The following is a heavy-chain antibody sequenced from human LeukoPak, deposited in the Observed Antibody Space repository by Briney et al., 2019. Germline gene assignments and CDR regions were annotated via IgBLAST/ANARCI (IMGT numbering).Heavy chain of an antibody. D-gene: IGHD3-22*01. CDR3: ASDLWNFYDSSGYYRDFDY. Sequence: GASVKVSCKASGYSFISYGISWVRQAPGQGLEWMGWIGGYYGGDTNYAQKFQGRATVTTDTSTSTAYMELRSLRSDDTAVYYCASDLWNFYDSSGYYRDFDYWGQGTLVTVSS. CDR1: GYSFISYG. V-gene: IGHV1-18*01. J-gene: IGHJ4*02. CDR2: IGGYYGGDT.